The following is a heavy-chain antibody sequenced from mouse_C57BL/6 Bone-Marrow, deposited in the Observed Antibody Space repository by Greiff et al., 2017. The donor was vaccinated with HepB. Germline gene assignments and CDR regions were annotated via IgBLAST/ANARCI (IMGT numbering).Heavy chain of an antibody. V-gene: IGHV1-85*01. D-gene: IGHD2-1*01. Sequence: VQLQQSGPELVKPGASVKLSCKASGYTFTSHDINWVKQRPGQGLEWIGLIYPSDGSTKYNEKFKGKATLSVDTSSSTAYMELLSLTSEDSAGYFSARLANYGNYGRFAYWGQGTLVTVSA. J-gene: IGHJ3*01. CDR3: ARLANYGNYGRFAY. CDR1: GYTFTSHD. CDR2: IYPSDGST.